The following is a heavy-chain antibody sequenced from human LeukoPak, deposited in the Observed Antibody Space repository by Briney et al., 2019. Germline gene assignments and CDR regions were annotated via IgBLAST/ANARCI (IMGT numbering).Heavy chain of an antibody. CDR2: INPNSGGT. V-gene: IGHV1-2*02. CDR1: GYTFTGYY. Sequence: GASVKVSCKASGYTFTGYYMYWVRQAPGPGLEWMGWINPNSGGTNYAQKFQGRVTMTRDTSISTAYMELSRLRSDDTAVYYCARDGRVMVRGVNNWFDPWGQGTLVTVSS. D-gene: IGHD3-10*01. J-gene: IGHJ5*02. CDR3: ARDGRVMVRGVNNWFDP.